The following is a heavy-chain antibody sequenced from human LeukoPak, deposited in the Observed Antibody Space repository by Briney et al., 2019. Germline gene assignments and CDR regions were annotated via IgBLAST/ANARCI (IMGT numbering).Heavy chain of an antibody. D-gene: IGHD3-10*01. V-gene: IGHV3-30*03. CDR1: GFTFSSHG. Sequence: PGRSLRLSCAASGFTFSSHGMHWVRQAPGKGLEWMVVISSDGYTKYYADSVKGRFTISRDNSKNTLYLQMNSLRAEDTAVYYCASNVGTMVRGLIVGYFDLWGRGTLVTVSS. J-gene: IGHJ2*01. CDR2: ISSDGYTK. CDR3: ASNVGTMVRGLIVGYFDL.